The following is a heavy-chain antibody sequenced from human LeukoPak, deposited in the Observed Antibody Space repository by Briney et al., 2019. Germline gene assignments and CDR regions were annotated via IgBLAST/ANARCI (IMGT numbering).Heavy chain of an antibody. J-gene: IGHJ4*02. Sequence: SETLSLTCTVSGDSITNYYWSWIRQPPGKGLEWIGFIYYSGSTNYNPSLKSRVTISIDMPKNQFSLRLTSVTAADTAVYYCARVGDWNDLVYWGQGILVTVSS. CDR3: ARVGDWNDLVY. D-gene: IGHD1-1*01. V-gene: IGHV4-59*01. CDR2: IYYSGST. CDR1: GDSITNYY.